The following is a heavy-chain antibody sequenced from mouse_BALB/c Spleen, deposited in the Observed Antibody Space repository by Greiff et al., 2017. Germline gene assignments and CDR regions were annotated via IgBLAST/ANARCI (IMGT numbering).Heavy chain of an antibody. CDR3: ARGGFGYDAAMDY. CDR2: ISSGGSYT. V-gene: IGHV5-9-4*01. Sequence: EVHLVESGGGLVKPGGSLKLSCAASGFTFSSYAMSWVRQSPEKRLEWVAEISSGGSYTYYPDTVTGRFTISRDNAKNTLYLEMSSLRSEDTAMYYCARGGFGYDAAMDYWGQGTSVTVSS. D-gene: IGHD2-2*01. J-gene: IGHJ4*01. CDR1: GFTFSSYA.